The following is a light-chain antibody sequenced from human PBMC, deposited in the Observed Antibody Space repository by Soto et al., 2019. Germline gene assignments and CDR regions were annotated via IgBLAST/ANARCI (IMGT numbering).Light chain of an antibody. CDR2: RAS. CDR1: QGIRSY. CDR3: LQHNAHPWT. J-gene: IGKJ1*01. Sequence: DIQLTQSPSFLSASVGDRITITCRASQGIRSYLVWYQQRPGTAPKVLISRASRLHTGVPSRVSGSGSGTEFTLTITSLEPEDFATYYCLQHNAHPWTFGQGTKVDI. V-gene: IGKV1-9*01.